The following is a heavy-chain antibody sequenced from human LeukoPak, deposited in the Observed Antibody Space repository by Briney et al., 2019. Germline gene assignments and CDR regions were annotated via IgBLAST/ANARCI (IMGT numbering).Heavy chain of an antibody. CDR2: IYHSGST. D-gene: IGHD3-22*01. V-gene: IGHV4-38-2*02. J-gene: IGHJ4*02. Sequence: SETLSLTCTVSGYSISSGYYWGWIRQPPGKGLEWIGSIYHSGSTYYNPSLKSRVTISVDTSKNQFSLKLSSVTAADTAVYYCARHYYDSSGTQWGQGTLVTVSS. CDR1: GYSISSGYY. CDR3: ARHYYDSSGTQ.